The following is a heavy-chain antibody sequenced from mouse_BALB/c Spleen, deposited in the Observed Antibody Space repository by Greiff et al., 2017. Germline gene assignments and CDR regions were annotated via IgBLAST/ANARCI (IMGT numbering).Heavy chain of an antibody. V-gene: IGHV1S135*01. D-gene: IGHD2-4*01. J-gene: IGHJ4*01. CDR1: GYSFTSYY. Sequence: EVQLQQSGPELMKPGASVKISCKASGYSFTSYYMHWVKQSHGKSLEWIGYIDPFNGGTSYNQKFKGKATLTVDKSSSTAYMHLSSLTSEDSAVYYCARGIYYDYDDYAMDYWGQGTSVTVSS. CDR2: IDPFNGGT. CDR3: ARGIYYDYDDYAMDY.